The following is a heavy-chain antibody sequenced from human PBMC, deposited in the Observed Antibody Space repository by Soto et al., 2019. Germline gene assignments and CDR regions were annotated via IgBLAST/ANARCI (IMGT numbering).Heavy chain of an antibody. CDR2: INSDGSST. CDR3: AIRASYYDSSGYFDY. V-gene: IGHV3-74*01. D-gene: IGHD3-22*01. Sequence: EVQLVESGGGLVQPGGSLRLSCVASGFTFSSYWMHWVRQAPGKGLVWVSRINSDGSSTSYADSVKGRFTISRDNAKNTLYLQMNSLRAEDTAVYYCAIRASYYDSSGYFDYWGQGTLVTVSS. J-gene: IGHJ4*02. CDR1: GFTFSSYW.